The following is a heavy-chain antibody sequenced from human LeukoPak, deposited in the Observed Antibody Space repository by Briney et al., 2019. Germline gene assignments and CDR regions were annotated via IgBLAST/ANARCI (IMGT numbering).Heavy chain of an antibody. D-gene: IGHD2-2*01. Sequence: ASVKVSCKASGYTFTSYGIGWVRQAPGQGLEWMGWISAYNGNTNYAQKLQGRVTMTTDTSTSTAYMELRSLRSDDTAVYYCARDFRGWSSTSSETIYYFDYWGQGTLVTVSS. CDR1: GYTFTSYG. J-gene: IGHJ4*02. CDR3: ARDFRGWSSTSSETIYYFDY. CDR2: ISAYNGNT. V-gene: IGHV1-18*01.